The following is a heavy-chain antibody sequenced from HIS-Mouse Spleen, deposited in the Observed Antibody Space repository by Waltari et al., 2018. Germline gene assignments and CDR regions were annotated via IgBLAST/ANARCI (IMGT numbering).Heavy chain of an antibody. CDR3: AKASSGWLDY. V-gene: IGHV3-30*18. CDR2: ISYDGSNK. J-gene: IGHJ4*02. Sequence: QVQLVESGGGVVQPGRSLRLSCAALGFTFGSLGLLWVRQAPGKGLEWVAVISYDGSNKYYADSVKGRFTISRDNSKNTLYLQMNSLRAEDTAVYYCAKASSGWLDYWGQGTLVTVSS. CDR1: GFTFGSLG. D-gene: IGHD6-19*01.